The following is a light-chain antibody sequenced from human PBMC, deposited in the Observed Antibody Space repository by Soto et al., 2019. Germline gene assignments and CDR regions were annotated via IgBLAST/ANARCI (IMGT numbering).Light chain of an antibody. Sequence: DIQMTQSPSTLSASVGDRVTITCRASQSISSWLAWYQEKPGKAPKLLIYKASTLESGVPSRFSGSGSGTEFTLSISSLQPDDFATYYCQQYRSDSWTFGQGTKVEI. CDR2: KAS. CDR1: QSISSW. V-gene: IGKV1-5*03. CDR3: QQYRSDSWT. J-gene: IGKJ1*01.